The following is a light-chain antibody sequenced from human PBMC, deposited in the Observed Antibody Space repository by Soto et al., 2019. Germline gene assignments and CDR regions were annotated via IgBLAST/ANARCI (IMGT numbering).Light chain of an antibody. Sequence: PGERVTLSCRASQSVSSSYLTWYQQQPGQAPRLLIYGASTRATSIPARFSGSGSGTDFTLTISSLQPEDFAVYYCQQDYNLLYTFGQGTKLEIK. CDR3: QQDYNLLYT. J-gene: IGKJ2*01. CDR1: QSVSSSY. CDR2: GAS. V-gene: IGKV3D-7*01.